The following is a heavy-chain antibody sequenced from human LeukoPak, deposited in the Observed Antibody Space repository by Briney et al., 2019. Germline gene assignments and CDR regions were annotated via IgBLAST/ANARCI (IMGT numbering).Heavy chain of an antibody. CDR1: GGSFSNYY. J-gene: IGHJ4*02. V-gene: IGHV4-34*01. CDR2: INHSGST. CDR3: ARHRWGYYGSGRAAGY. D-gene: IGHD3-10*01. Sequence: SGTLSLTCAVYGGSFSNYYWSWIRQPPVKGLEWIGEINHSGSTNYNPSLKSRVTISVDTSKNQFSLKLSSVTAADTAVYYCARHRWGYYGSGRAAGYWGQGTLVTVSS.